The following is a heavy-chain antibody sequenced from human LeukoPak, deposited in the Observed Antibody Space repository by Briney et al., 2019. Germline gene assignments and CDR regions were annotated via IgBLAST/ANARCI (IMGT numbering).Heavy chain of an antibody. CDR2: INPNSGGT. V-gene: IGHV1-2*02. CDR3: ARDPSGGSIAAADNWFDP. CDR1: GYTFTGYY. J-gene: IGHJ5*02. D-gene: IGHD6-6*01. Sequence: ASVKVSCKASGYTFTGYYMHWVRQAPGQGLEWMGWINPNSGGTNYAQKFQGRVTMTRDTSISTAYMELSRLRSDDTAVYYCARDPSGGSIAAADNWFDPWGQGTLVTVSS.